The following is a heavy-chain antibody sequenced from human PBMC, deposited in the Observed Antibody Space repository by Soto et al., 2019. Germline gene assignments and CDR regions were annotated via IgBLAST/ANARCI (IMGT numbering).Heavy chain of an antibody. D-gene: IGHD3-3*01. CDR1: GGSISSVGYY. Sequence: QVQLQESGPGLVKPSQTLSLTCTVSGGSISSVGYYWSWIRQHPGKGLEWIGYIYYSGSTYYNPSLKSRVTISVDTSNNQCSLKLSSVTAADTDVYYCARVEARITIFGVVILAFDIWGQGTMVTVSS. CDR2: IYYSGST. CDR3: ARVEARITIFGVVILAFDI. V-gene: IGHV4-31*03. J-gene: IGHJ3*02.